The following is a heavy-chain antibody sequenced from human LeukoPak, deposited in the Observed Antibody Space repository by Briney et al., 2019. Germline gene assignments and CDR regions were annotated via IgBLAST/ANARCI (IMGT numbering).Heavy chain of an antibody. CDR3: ARNYDSSGYHHP. CDR1: GYTFTSYY. J-gene: IGHJ5*02. Sequence: ASVKVSCKASGYTFTSYYMHWVRQAPGQGLEWMGWVNPNSGGTNYAQKFQGRVTMTRDTSISTAYMELSRLRSDDTAVYYCARNYDSSGYHHPWGQGTLVTVSS. CDR2: VNPNSGGT. D-gene: IGHD3-22*01. V-gene: IGHV1-2*02.